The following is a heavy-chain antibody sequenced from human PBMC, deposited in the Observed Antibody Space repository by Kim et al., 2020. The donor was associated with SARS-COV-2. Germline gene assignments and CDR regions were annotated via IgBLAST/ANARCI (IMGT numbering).Heavy chain of an antibody. CDR3: AKDQTDFWADYYGSGGHTP. D-gene: IGHD3-10*01. CDR2: INGSGGST. Sequence: GGSLRLSCAASGFTFSNYAMSWVRQAPGKGLEWVSTINGSGGSTYYADSVRGRFTISRDNSKNTLYLQMDSLRAEDTAVYYCAKDQTDFWADYYGSGGHTPWGQGTLVTVSS. V-gene: IGHV3-23*01. CDR1: GFTFSNYA. J-gene: IGHJ5*02.